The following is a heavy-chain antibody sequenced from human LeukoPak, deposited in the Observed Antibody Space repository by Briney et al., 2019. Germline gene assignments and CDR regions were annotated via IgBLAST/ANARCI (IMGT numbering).Heavy chain of an antibody. CDR2: IYPGDSDT. CDR3: ARHETGPYFDY. D-gene: IGHD1-1*01. CDR1: GYSFTSYW. V-gene: IGHV5-51*01. Sequence: GESLKISCNVSGYSFTSYWIGWVRQMPGKGLECMGIIYPGDSDTRYSPSFQGQVTISADKSISTAYLQSSSLKASDTAMYYCARHETGPYFDYWGQGTLVTVSS. J-gene: IGHJ4*02.